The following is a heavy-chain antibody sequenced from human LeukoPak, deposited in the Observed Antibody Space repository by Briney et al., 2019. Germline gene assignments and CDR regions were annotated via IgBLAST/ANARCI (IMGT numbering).Heavy chain of an antibody. CDR2: IKQDGSEK. V-gene: IGHV3-7*01. J-gene: IGHJ4*02. CDR3: ATVLIFASSDY. D-gene: IGHD1-26*01. Sequence: PGGSLRLSCADYGFTFSSYWISWVRQAPGKGLEWVANIKQDGSEKYYVDSVKGRFTISRDNAKNSLYLQMNSLRAEDTAVYYCATVLIFASSDYWGQGTLVTVSS. CDR1: GFTFSSYW.